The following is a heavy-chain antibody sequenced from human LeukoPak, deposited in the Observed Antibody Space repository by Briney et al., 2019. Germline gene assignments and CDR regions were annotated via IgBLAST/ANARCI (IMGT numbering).Heavy chain of an antibody. D-gene: IGHD3-22*01. CDR2: ISSSSSYI. CDR3: ARDGNYYDSSGYDY. CDR1: GFTFSSYS. V-gene: IGHV3-21*01. J-gene: IGHJ4*02. Sequence: GGSLRLSCAASGFTFSSYSMNWVRQAPGKGLELVASISSSSSYIYYADSVKGRFTISRDNAKNSLYLQMNSLRAEDTAVYYCARDGNYYDSSGYDYWGQGTLVTVSS.